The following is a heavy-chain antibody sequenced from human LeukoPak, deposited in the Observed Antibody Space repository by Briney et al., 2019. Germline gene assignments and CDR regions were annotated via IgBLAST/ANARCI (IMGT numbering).Heavy chain of an antibody. CDR1: GGTFSSYA. J-gene: IGHJ4*02. V-gene: IGHV1-69*13. CDR2: IIPIFGTA. D-gene: IGHD6-19*01. Sequence: GASVTVSCTASGGTFSSYAISWVRQAPGQGLEWMGGIIPIFGTANYAQKFQGRVTITADESTSTAYMELSSLRSEDTAVYYCARVYSSGYVYYFDYWGQGTLVTVSS. CDR3: ARVYSSGYVYYFDY.